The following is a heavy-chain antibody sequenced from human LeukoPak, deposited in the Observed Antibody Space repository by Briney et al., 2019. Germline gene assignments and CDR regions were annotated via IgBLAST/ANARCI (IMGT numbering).Heavy chain of an antibody. J-gene: IGHJ3*02. CDR1: GLTVSSSY. Sequence: PGGSLRLSCAASGLTVSSSYMSWVRQAPGKGLEWVSVIYSDGSTYYADSVKGRFTLSRDNSKNTLYLQMNNLRAEDTAVYYCARYCRGGSCLGAFDIWGQGTMVTVSS. CDR2: IYSDGST. D-gene: IGHD2-15*01. V-gene: IGHV3-66*01. CDR3: ARYCRGGSCLGAFDI.